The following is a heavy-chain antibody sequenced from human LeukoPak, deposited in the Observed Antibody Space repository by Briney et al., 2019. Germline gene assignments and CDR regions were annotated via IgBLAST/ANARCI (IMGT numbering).Heavy chain of an antibody. CDR3: ARGLVLATDDAFDI. Sequence: SETLSLTCTVSGASISSYFWSWIRQSPGKGLEWIGYVYDNDTSNFNPSLESRVTIFVDRSKSQFYLKLRSVTAADTAVYYCARGLVLATDDAFDIWGSGTMATVSS. D-gene: IGHD5-12*01. J-gene: IGHJ3*02. CDR1: GASISSYF. CDR2: VYDNDTS. V-gene: IGHV4-59*01.